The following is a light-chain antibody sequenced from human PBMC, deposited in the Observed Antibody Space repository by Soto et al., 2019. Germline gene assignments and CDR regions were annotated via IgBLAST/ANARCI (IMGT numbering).Light chain of an antibody. V-gene: IGKV1-39*01. CDR3: LQSYRTPLT. CDR1: QSINNY. Sequence: DIQMTQSPSSLSASVGDRVTITSRASQSINNYLSWYQQKQGKAPNILIFGASTLQSGVPSRFSGSGSGTDCTLTISSLQPEDFATYYCLQSYRTPLTFGGGTKVDIK. CDR2: GAS. J-gene: IGKJ4*01.